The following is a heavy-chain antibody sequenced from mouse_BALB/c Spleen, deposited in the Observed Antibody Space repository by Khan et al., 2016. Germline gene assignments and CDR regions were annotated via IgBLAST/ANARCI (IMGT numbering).Heavy chain of an antibody. CDR2: IYPYNGGT. CDR3: ARNNRWYFDV. V-gene: IGHV1S29*02. J-gene: IGHJ1*01. CDR1: GYTFTDYN. D-gene: IGHD1-3*01. Sequence: VQLQQSGLELVKPGASVKISCKASGYTFTDYNMHWVKQSHGKSLEWIGYIYPYNGGTGYNQKFKSKASLTVDNSSSTAYMELRSLTSEDSAVYYCARNNRWYFDVWGAGTTVTVSS.